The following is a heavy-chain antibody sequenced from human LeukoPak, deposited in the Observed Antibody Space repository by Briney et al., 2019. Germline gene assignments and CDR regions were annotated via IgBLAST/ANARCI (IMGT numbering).Heavy chain of an antibody. CDR2: IIPIFGTA. D-gene: IGHD3-10*01. J-gene: IGHJ6*03. CDR3: ARKGALWFGELFHYMDV. V-gene: IGHV1-69*13. Sequence: SVKVSCKASGGTFNSYAISWVRQAPGQGLEWMGGIIPIFGTANYAQKFQGRVTITADESTSTAYMELSSLRSEDTAVYYCARKGALWFGELFHYMDVWGKGTTVTVSS. CDR1: GGTFNSYA.